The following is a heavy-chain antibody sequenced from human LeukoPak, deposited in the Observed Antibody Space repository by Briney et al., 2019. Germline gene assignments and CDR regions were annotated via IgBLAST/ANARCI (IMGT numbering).Heavy chain of an antibody. V-gene: IGHV1-2*02. J-gene: IGHJ6*03. Sequence: ASVTVSCKASGYTFTGYYMHWVRQAPGQGLEWMGWINPNSGGTNYAQKFQGRVTMTRDTSISTAYMELSRLRSDDTAVYYCARGFGDGVRGNFKGGMDVWGKGTTVTVSS. CDR1: GYTFTGYY. D-gene: IGHD3-10*01. CDR3: ARGFGDGVRGNFKGGMDV. CDR2: INPNSGGT.